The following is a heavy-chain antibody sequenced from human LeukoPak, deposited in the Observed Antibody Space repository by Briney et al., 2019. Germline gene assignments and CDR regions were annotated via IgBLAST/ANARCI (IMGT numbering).Heavy chain of an antibody. CDR1: GFTFSIYW. D-gene: IGHD6-6*01. CDR2: INQDGSEK. V-gene: IGHV3-7*05. CDR3: VRDGPGGIEARKRYYGMDV. Sequence: GGSLRLSCAASGFTFSIYWMSWVRQAPGKVLEWVASINQDGSEKYYVDSVKGRCTISRDNAKTSLYLQMSSLRAEDAAAYYCVRDGPGGIEARKRYYGMDVWGQGTTASVSS. J-gene: IGHJ6*02.